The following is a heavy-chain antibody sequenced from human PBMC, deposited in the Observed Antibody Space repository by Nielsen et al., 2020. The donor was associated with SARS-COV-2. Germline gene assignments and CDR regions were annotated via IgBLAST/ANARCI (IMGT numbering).Heavy chain of an antibody. CDR2: INHSGST. V-gene: IGHV4-34*01. CDR1: GGSFSGYY. J-gene: IGHJ4*02. D-gene: IGHD6-19*01. CDR3: ARDGIAVAGTGGFDY. Sequence: SEILSLTCAVYGGSFSGYYWSWIRQPPGKGLEWIGEINHSGSTNYNPSLKSRVTISVDTSKNQFSLKLSSVTAADTAVYYCARDGIAVAGTGGFDYWGQGTLVTVSS.